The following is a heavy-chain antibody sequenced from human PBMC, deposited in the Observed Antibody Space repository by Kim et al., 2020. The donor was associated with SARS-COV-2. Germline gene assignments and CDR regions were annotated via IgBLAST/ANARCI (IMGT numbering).Heavy chain of an antibody. J-gene: IGHJ6*02. D-gene: IGHD6-19*01. CDR3: ARRAVAGTTKGNYYYYYGMDV. CDR1: GYTFTSYG. CDR2: ISAYNGNT. V-gene: IGHV1-18*01. Sequence: ASVKVSCKASGYTFTSYGISWVRQAPGQGLEWMGWISAYNGNTNYAQKLQGRVTITTDTSTSTAYMELRSLRSDDTAVYYCARRAVAGTTKGNYYYYYGMDVWGQGTTVTVSS.